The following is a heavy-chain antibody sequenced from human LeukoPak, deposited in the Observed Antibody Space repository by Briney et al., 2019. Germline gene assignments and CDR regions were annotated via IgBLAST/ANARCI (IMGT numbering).Heavy chain of an antibody. Sequence: SETLSLTCTVSGGSISSSSYYWGWIRQPPGKGLEWIGSIYYGGSTYYNPSLKSRVTISVDTSKNQFSLKLSSVTAADTAVYYCARVIGYCSSTSCFGYFDYWGQGTLVTVSS. D-gene: IGHD2-2*01. J-gene: IGHJ4*02. CDR1: GGSISSSSYY. CDR2: IYYGGST. V-gene: IGHV4-39*01. CDR3: ARVIGYCSSTSCFGYFDY.